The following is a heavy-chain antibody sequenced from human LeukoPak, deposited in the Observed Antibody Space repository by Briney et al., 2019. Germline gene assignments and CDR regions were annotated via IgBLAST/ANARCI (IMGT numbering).Heavy chain of an antibody. CDR3: AKESCSSTSCYLGDYYYGMDV. Sequence: GGSLRLSCAASGFTFSSYAMSWVRQAPGKGLEWVSAISGSGGSTYYADSVKGRFTISRDNSKNTLYLQMNSLRAEDTAVYYCAKESCSSTSCYLGDYYYGMDVWGQGTTVTVSS. J-gene: IGHJ6*02. CDR2: ISGSGGST. CDR1: GFTFSSYA. D-gene: IGHD2-2*01. V-gene: IGHV3-23*01.